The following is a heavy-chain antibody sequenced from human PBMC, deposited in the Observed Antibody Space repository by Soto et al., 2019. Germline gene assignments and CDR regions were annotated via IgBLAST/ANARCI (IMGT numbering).Heavy chain of an antibody. CDR3: ARDRKVFYYFDY. CDR1: GFTFSSFA. CDR2: IRDTGGSK. J-gene: IGHJ4*02. V-gene: IGHV3-23*01. D-gene: IGHD3-9*01. Sequence: PGGSLRLSCAASGFTFSSFAMSWVRQAPGKGLEWVAAIRDTGGSKYYADSVKGRFTISRDNSKNTLYLQMNSLRAEDTAVYYCARDRKVFYYFDYWGQGTLVTVSS.